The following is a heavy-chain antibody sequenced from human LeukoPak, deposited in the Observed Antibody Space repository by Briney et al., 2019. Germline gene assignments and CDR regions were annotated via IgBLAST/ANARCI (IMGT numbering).Heavy chain of an antibody. J-gene: IGHJ5*02. Sequence: GASLRLSCVASGFTFSSYAMSWVRQAPGKGLEWVSAISGSGGSTYYADSVKGRFTISRDNSKNTLYLQMNSLRAEDTAVYYCAKVGVRGRGPWGQGTLVTVSS. CDR2: ISGSGGST. CDR1: GFTFSSYA. CDR3: AKVGVRGRGP. V-gene: IGHV3-23*01. D-gene: IGHD3-10*01.